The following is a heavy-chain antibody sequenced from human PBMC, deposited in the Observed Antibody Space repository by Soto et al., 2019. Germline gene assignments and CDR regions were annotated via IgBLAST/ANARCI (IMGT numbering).Heavy chain of an antibody. CDR2: MSAYNGNT. CDR1: GYTFTSYG. J-gene: IGHJ6*02. Sequence: QVQLVQSGAEVKKPGASVKVSCKASGYTFTSYGISWVRQAPGQGLEWMGWMSAYNGNTNYAQKLQGKVTMPTDTSTSTADMELRSLRSDDTAVYYCAREGDYYDSSGYSAYYYYYGMDVWGQGTTVTVSS. CDR3: AREGDYYDSSGYSAYYYYYGMDV. D-gene: IGHD3-22*01. V-gene: IGHV1-18*01.